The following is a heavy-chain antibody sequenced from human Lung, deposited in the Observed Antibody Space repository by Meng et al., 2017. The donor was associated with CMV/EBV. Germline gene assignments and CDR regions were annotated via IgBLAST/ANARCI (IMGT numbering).Heavy chain of an antibody. Sequence: GESXKISCRASGYTFSSYSMSWVRQAPGKGLEWVSSISGSGGSTYSADSVKGRLTISRDNSESTLYLQMNSPTAEDTAIYYCVKGWQNLGDYWGQGTLVTVSS. V-gene: IGHV3-23*01. CDR3: VKGWQNLGDY. J-gene: IGHJ4*02. D-gene: IGHD7-27*01. CDR2: ISGSGGST. CDR1: GYTFSSYS.